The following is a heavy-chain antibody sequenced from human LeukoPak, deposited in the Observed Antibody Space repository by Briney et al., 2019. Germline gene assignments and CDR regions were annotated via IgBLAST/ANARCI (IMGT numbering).Heavy chain of an antibody. CDR2: ISDSGGST. CDR1: GFTFSSYA. CDR3: AKWLRGGVVPYYDD. Sequence: GGSLRLSCAASGFTFSSYAMSWVRQAPGKGLEWVSEISDSGGSTFYADSVRGRFTISRDNSKNAAYLQMDSLSGEDTAVYYCAKWLRGGVVPYYDDWGEEAMVTIAS. J-gene: IGHJ4*02. D-gene: IGHD3-10*01. V-gene: IGHV3-23*01.